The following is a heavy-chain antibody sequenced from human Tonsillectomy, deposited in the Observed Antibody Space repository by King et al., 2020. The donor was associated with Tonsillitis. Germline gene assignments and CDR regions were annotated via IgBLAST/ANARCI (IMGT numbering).Heavy chain of an antibody. J-gene: IGHJ3*02. CDR2: IYHSGST. V-gene: IGHV4-30-2*01. Sequence: QLQESGSGLVKPSQTLSLTCAVSGGSISSGGHSWSWIRQPPVKGLEWIGYIYHSGSTHYNPSLRSRVTILLDRSKNQFSLKLSSVTAADTAVYYCAREGGAFDIWGQGTMVTVSS. CDR3: AREGGAFDI. CDR1: GGSISSGGHS.